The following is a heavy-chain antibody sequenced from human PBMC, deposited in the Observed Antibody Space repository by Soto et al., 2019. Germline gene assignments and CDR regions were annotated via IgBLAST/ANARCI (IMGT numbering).Heavy chain of an antibody. CDR3: AKDAISARHHYYYYYMDV. CDR1: GFTFSSYG. D-gene: IGHD6-6*01. V-gene: IGHV3-30*18. J-gene: IGHJ6*03. Sequence: QVQLVESGGGVVQPGRSLRLSCAASGFTFSSYGMHWVRQAPGKGLEWVAVISYDGSNKYYADSVKGRFTISRDNSKNTLYLQMNSLRAEDTAVYYCAKDAISARHHYYYYYMDVWGKGTTVTVSS. CDR2: ISYDGSNK.